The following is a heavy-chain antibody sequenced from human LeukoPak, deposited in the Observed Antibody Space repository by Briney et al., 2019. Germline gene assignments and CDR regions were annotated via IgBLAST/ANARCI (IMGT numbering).Heavy chain of an antibody. D-gene: IGHD6-19*01. CDR1: GFTFSDYY. CDR3: ARDPNSSGWDYYFDY. J-gene: IGHJ4*02. V-gene: IGHV3-11*01. CDR2: ISSSGSTI. Sequence: GGSLRLSCAASGFTFSDYYMSWIRQAPGKGLEWVSCISSSGSTIYYADSVKGRFTISRDNAKNSLYLQMNSLRAEDTAVYYCARDPNSSGWDYYFDYWGQGTLVTVSS.